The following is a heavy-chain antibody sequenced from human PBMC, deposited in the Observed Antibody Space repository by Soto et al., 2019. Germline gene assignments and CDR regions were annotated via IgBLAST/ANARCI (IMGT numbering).Heavy chain of an antibody. J-gene: IGHJ3*02. CDR3: ARGVKNGSDALGS. D-gene: IGHD3-10*01. CDR2: TYYRSKWYN. Sequence: SETLSLPCAIPGDSVSSNSAAWNCIRQSASRGLEWLGMTYYRSKWYNYYAVSVKSRITINPDTSKNQFSLQLNSVIPEDTAVYFFARGVKNGSDALGSRGQGTRVTV. CDR1: GDSVSSNSAA. V-gene: IGHV6-1*01.